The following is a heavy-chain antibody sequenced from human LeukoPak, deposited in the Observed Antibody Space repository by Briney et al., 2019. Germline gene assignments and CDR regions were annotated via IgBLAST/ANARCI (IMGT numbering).Heavy chain of an antibody. CDR3: VRSSASKYDY. V-gene: IGHV3-64D*06. CDR1: GFTFSNYA. CDR2: ISGSGDAT. J-gene: IGHJ4*02. D-gene: IGHD2-2*01. Sequence: PXGSLRLSCSASGFTFSNYAMHWVRQAPGKGPQHVSTISGSGDATHYTDSMKGRFIISRDNSRNTLYLQMSGLRSEDTAVYYCVRSSASKYDYWGQGTLVTVSS.